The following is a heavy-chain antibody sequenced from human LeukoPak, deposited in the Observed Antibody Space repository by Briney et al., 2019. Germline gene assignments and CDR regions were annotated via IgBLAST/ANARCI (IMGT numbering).Heavy chain of an antibody. D-gene: IGHD3-16*01. Sequence: GGSLRLSCAASGFTFNSYGMHWVHQAPGKGLEWVSAISGSGGSTYYADSVKGRFTISRDNSKNTLYLQMNSLRAEDTAAYYCAKSPLGRGEAAPTYFDYWGQGTLVTVSS. CDR3: AKSPLGRGEAAPTYFDY. V-gene: IGHV3-23*01. CDR2: ISGSGGST. CDR1: GFTFNSYG. J-gene: IGHJ4*02.